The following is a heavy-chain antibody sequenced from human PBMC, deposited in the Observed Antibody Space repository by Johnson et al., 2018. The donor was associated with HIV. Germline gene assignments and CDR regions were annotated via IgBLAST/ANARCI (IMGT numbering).Heavy chain of an antibody. CDR2: ISYDGSNK. Sequence: QVQLVESGGGVVQPGRSLRLSCAASGFTFSSYAMHWVRQAPGKGLEWVAVISYDGSNKYYADSVKGRFTISRDNSKNTLYLQMGSLRAEDMAVYYCARGQGGAIPHDAFDIWGQGTMVTVFS. CDR3: ARGQGGAIPHDAFDI. D-gene: IGHD3-16*01. CDR1: GFTFSSYA. V-gene: IGHV3-30*14. J-gene: IGHJ3*02.